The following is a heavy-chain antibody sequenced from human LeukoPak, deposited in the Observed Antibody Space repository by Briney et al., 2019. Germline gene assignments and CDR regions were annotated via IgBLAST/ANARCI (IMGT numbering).Heavy chain of an antibody. CDR3: ARSGYLNWFDP. Sequence: GASVKVSCKASGYTSTSYYMHWVRQAPGQGLEWMGIINPSGGSTSYAQKFQGRVTMTRDTSTSTVYMGLSSLRSEDTAVYYCARSGYLNWFDPWGQGTLVTVSS. CDR2: INPSGGST. V-gene: IGHV1-46*01. CDR1: GYTSTSYY. D-gene: IGHD3-3*01. J-gene: IGHJ5*02.